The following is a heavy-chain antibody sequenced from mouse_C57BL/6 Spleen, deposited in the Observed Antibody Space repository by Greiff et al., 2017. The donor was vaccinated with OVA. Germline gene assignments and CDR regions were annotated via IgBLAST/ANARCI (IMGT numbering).Heavy chain of an antibody. CDR2: IHPNSGST. CDR3: APTTVYAMDD. V-gene: IGHV1-64*01. D-gene: IGHD1-1*01. Sequence: QVQLQQPGAELVKPGASVKLSCKASGYTFTSSWMHWVQQRPGQGLEWIGMIHPNSGSTNYNEKFKSKATLAVDNSSSTAYMQLSSLTSEDSAVYYCAPTTVYAMDDWGQGTSVTVSS. CDR1: GYTFTSSW. J-gene: IGHJ4*01.